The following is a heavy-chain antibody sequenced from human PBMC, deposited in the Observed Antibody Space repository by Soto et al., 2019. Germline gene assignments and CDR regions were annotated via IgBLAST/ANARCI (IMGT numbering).Heavy chain of an antibody. CDR3: AKDLHYEGNDYYYGMDV. J-gene: IGHJ6*02. CDR2: FSGRNNST. Sequence: EVQLLESGGGLVQPGGSLRLSCAASGFTFSSYAMSWVRQAPGKGLEWVSAFSGRNNSTYYADSVKGRFTISRDNSKKALYLQMHRLRADDPAVYYCAKDLHYEGNDYYYGMDVWGQGTTVTVSS. CDR1: GFTFSSYA. D-gene: IGHD3-3*01. V-gene: IGHV3-23*01.